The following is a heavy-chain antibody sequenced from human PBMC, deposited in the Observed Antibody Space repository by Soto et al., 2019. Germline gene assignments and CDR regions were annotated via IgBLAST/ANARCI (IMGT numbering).Heavy chain of an antibody. Sequence: GGSLRLSCAASGFTFSSYAMSWVRQAPGKGLEWVSAISGSGGSTYYADSVKGRFTISRDNSKNTLYLQMNSLRAEDTAVYYCAKDQCGYSYGYYFDYWGQGTLVTAPQ. V-gene: IGHV3-23*01. CDR1: GFTFSSYA. CDR2: ISGSGGST. J-gene: IGHJ4*02. D-gene: IGHD5-18*01. CDR3: AKDQCGYSYGYYFDY.